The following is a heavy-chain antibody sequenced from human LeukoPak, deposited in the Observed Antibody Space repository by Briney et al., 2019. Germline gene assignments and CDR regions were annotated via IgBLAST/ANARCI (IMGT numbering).Heavy chain of an antibody. V-gene: IGHV4-34*01. CDR2: INHSGST. J-gene: IGHJ4*02. D-gene: IGHD6-13*01. CDR1: GGSFSGYY. CDR3: AREVIAAADSFFDY. Sequence: SETLSLTCAVYGGSFSGYYWSWIRQPPGKGLEWIGEINHSGSTNYNPSLKSRVTISVDTSKNLFSLKLSSVTAADTAVYYCAREVIAAADSFFDYWGQGTLVTVSS.